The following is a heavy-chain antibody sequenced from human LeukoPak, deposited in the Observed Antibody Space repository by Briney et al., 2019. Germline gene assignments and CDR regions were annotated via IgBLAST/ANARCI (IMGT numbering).Heavy chain of an antibody. Sequence: GGSLRLSCAASGFTFSNAWMSWVRQAPGKGLEWVGRIKSKTDGGTTDYAAPVKGRFTISRDDSKNTLYLQMNSLKTEDTAVYYCTPHDFWSGSHLDYWGQGTLVTVSS. CDR2: IKSKTDGGTT. CDR3: TPHDFWSGSHLDY. J-gene: IGHJ4*02. CDR1: GFTFSNAW. D-gene: IGHD3-3*01. V-gene: IGHV3-15*01.